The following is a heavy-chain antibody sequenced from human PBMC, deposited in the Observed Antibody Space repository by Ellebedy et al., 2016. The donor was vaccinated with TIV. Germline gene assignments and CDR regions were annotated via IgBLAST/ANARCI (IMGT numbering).Heavy chain of an antibody. Sequence: GGSLRLSXAASGFTFSSYWMHWVRQAPGKGVVWVSRINSDGSSTSYADSVKGRFTISRDNAKNTLYLQMNSLRAEDTAVYYCARVPIVVVTALNWFDPWGQGTLVTVSS. CDR2: INSDGSST. CDR1: GFTFSSYW. CDR3: ARVPIVVVTALNWFDP. V-gene: IGHV3-74*01. J-gene: IGHJ5*02. D-gene: IGHD2-21*02.